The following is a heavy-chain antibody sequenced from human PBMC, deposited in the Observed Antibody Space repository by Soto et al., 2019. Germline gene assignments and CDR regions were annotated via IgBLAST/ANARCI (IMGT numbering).Heavy chain of an antibody. CDR2: LGHGGTPI. V-gene: IGHV3-11*01. CDR3: ARSTGWYRSFNS. D-gene: IGHD6-19*01. Sequence: GGSLRLSCAASGFSFSDYYMSWIRQAPGKGLEWISYLGHGGTPIYYADSVKGRFTISGDNTKNSLFLQMNSLRVEDTAVYYCARSTGWYRSFNSWGQGTLVTVSS. CDR1: GFSFSDYY. J-gene: IGHJ4*02.